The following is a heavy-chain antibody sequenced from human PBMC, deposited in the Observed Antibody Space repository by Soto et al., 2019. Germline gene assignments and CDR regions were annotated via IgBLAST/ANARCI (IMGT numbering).Heavy chain of an antibody. J-gene: IGHJ6*02. CDR3: ANARGLEWFPPPLGGRYYYYGMDV. Sequence: SVKVSCKASGGTFSSYAISWVRQAPGQGLEWMGGIIPIFGTANYAQKFQGRVTITADESTSTAYMELSSLRSEDTAVYYCANARGLEWFPPPLGGRYYYYGMDVWGQGTTVTVSS. CDR2: IIPIFGTA. D-gene: IGHD3-3*01. V-gene: IGHV1-69*13. CDR1: GGTFSSYA.